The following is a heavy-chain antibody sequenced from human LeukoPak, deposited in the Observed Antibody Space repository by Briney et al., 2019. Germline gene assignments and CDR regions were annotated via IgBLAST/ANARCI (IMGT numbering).Heavy chain of an antibody. CDR3: ARDGGSYYPYYYYYSMDV. Sequence: GGSLRLSCAASGFTFSSYGMHWVRQAPGKGLEWVAFIRYDGSNKYYASFGKGRFTISRTNAKHSLYLQMNSLRADEAAVYYVARDGGSYYPYYYYYSMDVWGKGTTVTVSS. CDR2: IRYDGSNK. CDR1: GFTFSSYG. D-gene: IGHD1-26*01. J-gene: IGHJ6*03. V-gene: IGHV3-30*02.